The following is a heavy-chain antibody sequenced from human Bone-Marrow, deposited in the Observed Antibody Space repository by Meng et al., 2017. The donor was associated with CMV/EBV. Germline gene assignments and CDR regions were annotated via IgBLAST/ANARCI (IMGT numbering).Heavy chain of an antibody. CDR1: GFTFSSYS. CDR2: ISSYSRNI. J-gene: IGHJ6*02. D-gene: IGHD6-6*01. Sequence: GGSLRLSCAASGFTFSSYSMNWVRQAPGKGLEWVSSISSYSRNIYYADSVKGRFTISRDNAKNSLYLQMNSLRAEDTAVYYCARDASNYGMDVWGQGTTVTVSS. CDR3: ARDASNYGMDV. V-gene: IGHV3-21*01.